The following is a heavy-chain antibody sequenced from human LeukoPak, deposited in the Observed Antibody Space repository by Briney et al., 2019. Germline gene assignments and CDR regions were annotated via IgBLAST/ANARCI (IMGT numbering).Heavy chain of an antibody. V-gene: IGHV3-53*01. CDR2: IYSGGST. CDR1: GFTVSSNY. CDR3: VHSSSRYYFDY. Sequence: PGGSLRLSCAASGFTVSSNYMSWVRQAPGKGLEWVSVIYSGGSTYYADSVKGRFTISRDNSKNTLYLQMNSLRAEDTAVYYCVHSSSRYYFDYWGQGTLVTVSS. J-gene: IGHJ4*02. D-gene: IGHD6-13*01.